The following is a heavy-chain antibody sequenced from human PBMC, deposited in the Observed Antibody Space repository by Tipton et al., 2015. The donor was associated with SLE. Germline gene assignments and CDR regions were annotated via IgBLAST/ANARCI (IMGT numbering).Heavy chain of an antibody. CDR3: VICSPAGCAYFDY. V-gene: IGHV4-4*07. D-gene: IGHD2-15*01. Sequence: TLSLTCTVSGGSISSYYWAWIRQPAGKGLEWIGRIYTGGYTKYNPSFENRVTVDASKDQFSLKLGSVTAADTAVYYCVICSPAGCAYFDYWGQGRLVTVSS. CDR2: IYTGGYT. J-gene: IGHJ4*02. CDR1: GGSISSYY.